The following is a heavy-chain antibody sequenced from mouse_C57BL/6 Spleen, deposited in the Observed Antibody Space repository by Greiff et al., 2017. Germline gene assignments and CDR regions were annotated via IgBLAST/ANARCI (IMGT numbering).Heavy chain of an antibody. J-gene: IGHJ4*01. CDR3: TSDGPLGCYYAMDY. CDR1: GFNIKDYY. V-gene: IGHV14-1*01. D-gene: IGHD2-3*01. CDR2: IDPEDGDT. Sequence: EVMLVESGAELVRPGASVKLSCTASGFNIKDYYMHWVKQRPEQGLEWIGRIDPEDGDTEYAPKFQGKATMTADTSSNTAYLQLSSLTSEDTAVYYCTSDGPLGCYYAMDYWGQGTSVTVSS.